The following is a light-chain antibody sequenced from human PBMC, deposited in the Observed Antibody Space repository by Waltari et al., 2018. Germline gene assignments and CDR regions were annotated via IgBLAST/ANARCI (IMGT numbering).Light chain of an antibody. Sequence: EIVMTQSPATLSVSPGGRATPPCRASQSVSSNLAWYQQKPGQTPRLLIYGASTRATGIPARFSASGSGTEFTLTISSLQSEDFALYYCQQYNNWPRGWTFGQGTKVEIK. CDR2: GAS. J-gene: IGKJ1*01. CDR3: QQYNNWPRGWT. CDR1: QSVSSN. V-gene: IGKV3-15*01.